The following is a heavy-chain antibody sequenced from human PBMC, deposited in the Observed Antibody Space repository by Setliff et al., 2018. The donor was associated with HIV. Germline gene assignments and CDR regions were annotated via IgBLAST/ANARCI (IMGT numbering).Heavy chain of an antibody. V-gene: IGHV4-59*11. J-gene: IGHJ6*03. Sequence: NPSETLSLTCTVSGGSISGHYWSWIRQPPGKGLEWIGYIFYTGNTNYNPSLKSRVTISVDTSKNQFFLKLSSVTAADTAVYYCVRGYCSSTTCYDDYYYMDVWGKGSTVTVSS. CDR1: GGSISGHY. D-gene: IGHD2-2*01. CDR3: VRGYCSSTTCYDDYYYMDV. CDR2: IFYTGNT.